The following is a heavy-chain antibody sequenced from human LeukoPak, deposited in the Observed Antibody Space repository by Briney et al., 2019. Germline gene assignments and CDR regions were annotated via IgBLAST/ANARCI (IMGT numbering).Heavy chain of an antibody. CDR3: ARSTGSTMFIDY. V-gene: IGHV4-59*01. CDR1: GGSISPYY. J-gene: IGHJ4*02. Sequence: PSETLSLTCTVSGGSISPYYWSWLRPPPGKGPQWLGYIYYSGNTDYNPSLKSRVAISVDTSKNQFSLKLSSVTAADTAVYYCARSTGSTMFIDYWGQGTLVTVSS. CDR2: IYYSGNT. D-gene: IGHD3-10*02.